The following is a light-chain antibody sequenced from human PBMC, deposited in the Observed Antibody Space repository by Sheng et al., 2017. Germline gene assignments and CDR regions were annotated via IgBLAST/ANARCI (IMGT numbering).Light chain of an antibody. J-gene: IGLJ3*02. Sequence: QSVLTQPPSVSAAPGQKVTISCSGSSSNIGNDYVSWYRHVPGTAPKVVIFDNNKRPSGVPDRFSGSKSGTSATLGITGLQSGDEADYYCGTWDSGLSAGVFGGGTRLTVL. V-gene: IGLV1-51*01. CDR3: GTWDSGLSAGV. CDR2: DNN. CDR1: SSNIGNDY.